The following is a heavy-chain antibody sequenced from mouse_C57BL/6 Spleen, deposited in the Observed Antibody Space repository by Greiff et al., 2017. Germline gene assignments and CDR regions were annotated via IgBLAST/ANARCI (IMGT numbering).Heavy chain of an antibody. Sequence: EVQLQQSGAELVRPGASVKLSCTASGFTFTDDYMHWVKQRPEQGLELIGWIDPENGDTYYDSKFQGKATLTVDTSSNTAYLQLSSLTSEDTAVYYCTALWGFAYWGQGTLVTVSA. J-gene: IGHJ3*01. CDR3: TALWGFAY. V-gene: IGHV14-4*01. CDR2: IDPENGDT. D-gene: IGHD1-1*02. CDR1: GFTFTDDY.